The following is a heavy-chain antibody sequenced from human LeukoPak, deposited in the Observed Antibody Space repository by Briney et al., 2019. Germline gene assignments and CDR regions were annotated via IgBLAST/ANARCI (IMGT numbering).Heavy chain of an antibody. CDR3: ARDPAGTEGY. D-gene: IGHD6-25*01. Sequence: GGSVRLSCAASGFTVSSNYMSWVRQAPGKGLEWVSVIYSGGSTYYADSVKGRFTISRDNSKNTLYLQMNSLRAEDTAVYYCARDPAGTEGYWGQGTLVTVSS. V-gene: IGHV3-66*02. J-gene: IGHJ4*02. CDR2: IYSGGST. CDR1: GFTVSSNY.